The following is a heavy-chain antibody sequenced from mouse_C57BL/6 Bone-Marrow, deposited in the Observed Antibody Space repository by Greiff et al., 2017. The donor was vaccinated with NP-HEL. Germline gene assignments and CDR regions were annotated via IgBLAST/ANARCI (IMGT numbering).Heavy chain of an antibody. J-gene: IGHJ2*01. CDR3: ARSYYYGSSYVDFDY. CDR2: IHPNSGST. V-gene: IGHV1-64*01. Sequence: QVQLQQPGAELVKPGASVKLSCKASGYTFTSYWMHWVKQRPGQGLEWIGMIHPNSGSTNYNEKFKSKATLTVDKSSSTAYMQLSSLTSEDSAVYYCARSYYYGSSYVDFDYWGQGTTLTVSS. CDR1: GYTFTSYW. D-gene: IGHD1-1*01.